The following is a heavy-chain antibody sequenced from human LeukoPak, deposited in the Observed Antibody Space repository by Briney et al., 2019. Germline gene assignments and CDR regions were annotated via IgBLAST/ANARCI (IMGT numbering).Heavy chain of an antibody. D-gene: IGHD2-8*01. CDR1: GGSFSGYY. J-gene: IGHJ3*02. CDR2: INHSGST. Sequence: KPSETLSLTCAVYGGSFSGYYWSWIRQPPGKGLEWIGEINHSGSTNYNPSLKSRVTISVDTSKSQFSLKLSSVTAADTAVYYCASFGRVSMLVVIKAAFDIWGQGTMVTVSS. CDR3: ASFGRVSMLVVIKAAFDI. V-gene: IGHV4-34*01.